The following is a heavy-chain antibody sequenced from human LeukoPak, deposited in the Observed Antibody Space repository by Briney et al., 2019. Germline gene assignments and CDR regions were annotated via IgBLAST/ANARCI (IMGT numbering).Heavy chain of an antibody. D-gene: IGHD3-16*01. CDR1: GGSITTYF. CDR3: ARAGGFGDIDY. J-gene: IGHJ4*02. V-gene: IGHV4-59*01. Sequence: SETLSLTRSVSGGSITTYFWTWIRQPPGKGLEWIGFIHYSGSTNHNSSLKSRVIISIDTSKNQFSLKLSSVTAADTAVYYCARAGGFGDIDYWGQGTLVTVSS. CDR2: IHYSGST.